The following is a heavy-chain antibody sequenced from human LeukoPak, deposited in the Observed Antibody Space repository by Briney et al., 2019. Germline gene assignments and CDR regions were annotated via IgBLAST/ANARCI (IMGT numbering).Heavy chain of an antibody. Sequence: PGGSLRLSCSASGFTFSSNWMHWVRQAPGKGLVWVSHINSDGTETNYADSVKGRFTISRDNAKNTLYLQMNSLRAEDTAIYYCGRQYCSGGSCYSAFDVWGQGTMVTVSS. CDR3: GRQYCSGGSCYSAFDV. V-gene: IGHV3-74*01. CDR1: GFTFSSNW. J-gene: IGHJ3*01. CDR2: INSDGTET. D-gene: IGHD2-15*01.